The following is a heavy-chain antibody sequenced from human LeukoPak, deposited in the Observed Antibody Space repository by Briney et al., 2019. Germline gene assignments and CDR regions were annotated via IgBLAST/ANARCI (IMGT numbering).Heavy chain of an antibody. CDR2: IYYTGST. J-gene: IGHJ5*02. CDR3: ARGGNYWPQWWFDP. Sequence: ASETLSLTCTVSGGSISSSSYYWGWIRQPPGKGLEWIGRIYYTGSTSYNPSLKSRVTMSLDASKNQFSLELNSVTPADTAVYYCARGGNYWPQWWFDPWGRGTLVSVSS. CDR1: GGSISSSSYY. V-gene: IGHV4-39*07. D-gene: IGHD1-26*01.